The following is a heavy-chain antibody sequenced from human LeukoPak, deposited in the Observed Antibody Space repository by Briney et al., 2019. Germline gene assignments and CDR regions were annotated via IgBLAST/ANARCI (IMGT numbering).Heavy chain of an antibody. CDR3: ASTRGIQLWFALDY. CDR1: GGSISSGGYY. CDR2: IYHSGST. J-gene: IGHJ4*02. D-gene: IGHD5-18*01. V-gene: IGHV4-30-2*01. Sequence: SQTLSLTCTVSGGSISSGGYYWSWIRQPPGKGLEWIGYIYHSGSTYYNPSLKSRVTISVDRSKNQFSLKLSSVTAADTAVYYCASTRGIQLWFALDYWGQGTLVTVSS.